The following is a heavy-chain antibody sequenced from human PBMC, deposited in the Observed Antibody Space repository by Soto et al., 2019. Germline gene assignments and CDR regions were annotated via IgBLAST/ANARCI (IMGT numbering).Heavy chain of an antibody. CDR2: IYYSGST. CDR1: GGSISSYY. Sequence: PSETLSLTCTVSGGSISSYYWSWIRQPPGKGLEWIGYIYYSGSTNYNPSLKSRVTISVDTSKNQFSLKLSSVTAADAAVYYCARGGVLWFGEKLPFAVPVWGQGTTVTVSS. J-gene: IGHJ6*02. CDR3: ARGGVLWFGEKLPFAVPV. V-gene: IGHV4-59*01. D-gene: IGHD3-10*01.